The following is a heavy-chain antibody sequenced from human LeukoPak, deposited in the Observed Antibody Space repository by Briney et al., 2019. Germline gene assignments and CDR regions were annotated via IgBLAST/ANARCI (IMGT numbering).Heavy chain of an antibody. CDR1: GYTFTSYG. CDR2: ISAYNGNT. CDR3: ARDSLSVDTAMVRWFDP. Sequence: ASVKVSCQASGYTFTSYGISWVRQAPGQGLEWMGWISAYNGNTNYAQTLQGRVTMTTDTSTSTAYMELRSLRSDDTAVYYCARDSLSVDTAMVRWFDPWGQGTLVTVSS. D-gene: IGHD5-18*01. V-gene: IGHV1-18*01. J-gene: IGHJ5*02.